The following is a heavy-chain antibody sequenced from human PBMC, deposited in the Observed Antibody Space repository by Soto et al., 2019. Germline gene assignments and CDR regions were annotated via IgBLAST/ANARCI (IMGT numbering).Heavy chain of an antibody. CDR3: IRASGVAGTGEYF. CDR2: ISGGGGT. CDR1: GFDFSTYW. V-gene: IGHV3-74*02. J-gene: IGHJ4*02. Sequence: EVQLVESEGGLVQPGGSLRLSCAASGFDFSTYWMHWVRQAPGKGLVWVSRISGGGGTTYADSVEGRFTISRDNAKNILYLQMNSLTEEDTAMYYCIRASGVAGTGEYFWGQGTLVTVSS. D-gene: IGHD6-19*01.